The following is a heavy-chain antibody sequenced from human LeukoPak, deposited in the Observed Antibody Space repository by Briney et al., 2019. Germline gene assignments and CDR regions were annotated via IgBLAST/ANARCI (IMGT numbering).Heavy chain of an antibody. CDR3: ASNGYCSSTSCYSNWFDP. Sequence: GGSLRLSCAASGFTFSTYVMSWVRQAPGKGLEWVSAISGSGGSTYYADSVKGRFTISRDNSKNTLYLQMNSLGAGDTAVYYCASNGYCSSTSCYSNWFDPWGQGTLVTVSS. CDR1: GFTFSTYV. J-gene: IGHJ5*02. D-gene: IGHD2-2*01. CDR2: ISGSGGST. V-gene: IGHV3-23*01.